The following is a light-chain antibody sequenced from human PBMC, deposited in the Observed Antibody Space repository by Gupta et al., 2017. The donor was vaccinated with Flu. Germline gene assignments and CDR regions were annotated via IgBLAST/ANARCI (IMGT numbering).Light chain of an antibody. V-gene: IGKV1-5*03. CDR2: KAS. CDR1: QSVSSW. Sequence: DIQMTQSPSTLSASVGDRVTITCRASQSVSSWLAWYQQKPGTAPKLLIYKASSLQGGVPSRFSGSGSGTEFTLTISILQPDAFATYYCQQYNSYSPITFGQGTRLEIK. J-gene: IGKJ5*01. CDR3: QQYNSYSPIT.